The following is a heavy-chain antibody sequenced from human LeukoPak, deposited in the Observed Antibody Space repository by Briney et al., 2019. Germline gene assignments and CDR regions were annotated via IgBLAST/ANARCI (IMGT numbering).Heavy chain of an antibody. CDR3: ARTLMALDGDLGWFDP. CDR1: GYTFTSYG. D-gene: IGHD4-17*01. J-gene: IGHJ5*02. Sequence: EPSVKVSCKASGYTFTSYGISWVRQAPGQGLEWMGWISAYNGNTNYAQKLQGRVTMTTDTSTSTAYMELRSLRSDDTAVYYCARTLMALDGDLGWFDPWGQGTLVTVSS. V-gene: IGHV1-18*01. CDR2: ISAYNGNT.